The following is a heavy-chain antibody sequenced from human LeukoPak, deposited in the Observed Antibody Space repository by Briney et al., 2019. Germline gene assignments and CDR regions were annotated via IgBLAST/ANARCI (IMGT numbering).Heavy chain of an antibody. CDR3: AKGYGSGWPNNYYYGMDV. D-gene: IGHD2-15*01. CDR1: GFSFSSYA. Sequence: GSLSLSCAASGFSFSSYAMTWVRQTPGKGLEWVSAISGSGGSTYYTDSVKGRLTISRDNSKNTLYLQMNSLRAEDTAVYYCAKGYGSGWPNNYYYGMDVWGQGTTVTVSS. CDR2: ISGSGGST. V-gene: IGHV3-23*01. J-gene: IGHJ6*02.